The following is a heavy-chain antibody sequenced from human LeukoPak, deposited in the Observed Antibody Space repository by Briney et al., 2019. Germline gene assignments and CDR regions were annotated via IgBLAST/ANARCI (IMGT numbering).Heavy chain of an antibody. CDR2: INPSGGST. CDR1: GYTFTNYD. Sequence: ASVKVSCKASGYTFTNYDMHWVRQAPGQGLEWMGIINPSGGSTSYAQKFQGRVTMTRDMSTSTVYMELSSLRSEDAAVYYCARDPNYYDSSGYHTGGYFDYWGQGTLVTVSS. V-gene: IGHV1-46*01. D-gene: IGHD3-22*01. J-gene: IGHJ4*02. CDR3: ARDPNYYDSSGYHTGGYFDY.